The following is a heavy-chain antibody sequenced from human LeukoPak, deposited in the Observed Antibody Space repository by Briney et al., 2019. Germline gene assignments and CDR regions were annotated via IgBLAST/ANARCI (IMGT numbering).Heavy chain of an antibody. J-gene: IGHJ4*02. CDR1: GYIFSSYS. CDR2: ISADSGNT. D-gene: IGHD6-13*01. V-gene: IGHV1-18*01. CDR3: ARVGYSSSWYDDY. Sequence: ASVKVSCKASGYIFSSYSISWVRQAPGQGLEWMGWISADSGNTNYAQMLQGRVTMTTDTSTSTAYMELRGLRSGDTAVYYCARVGYSSSWYDDYWGQGTLVTVSS.